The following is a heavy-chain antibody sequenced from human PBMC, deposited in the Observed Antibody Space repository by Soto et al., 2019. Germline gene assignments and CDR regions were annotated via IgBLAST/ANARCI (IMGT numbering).Heavy chain of an antibody. CDR2: IFYSGNT. CDR3: ARRAYCGGDCYSFDY. J-gene: IGHJ4*02. CDR1: GGSISSSSHE. D-gene: IGHD2-21*02. V-gene: IGHV4-39*01. Sequence: QLQLQESGPGLVKPSETLSLTCTVSGGSISSSSHEWGWIRQPPGKGLEWIGSIFYSGNTYYSPSLKSRITISVDTSKNQFSLNLISVTAADTAVYYCARRAYCGGDCYSFDYWGQGTLVTVSS.